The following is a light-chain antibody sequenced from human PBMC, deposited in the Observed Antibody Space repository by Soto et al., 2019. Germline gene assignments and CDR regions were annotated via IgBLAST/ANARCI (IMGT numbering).Light chain of an antibody. Sequence: EGGMTTSAITLSMFTGERATLSCRASQSVSSDLAWYEQKPGQAPRLLIYGASTRATGIPARFSGSGSGTEFTLTISSLQSEDFAVYYCQQYNNWPLTFGGGTKVDIK. V-gene: IGKV3-15*01. CDR3: QQYNNWPLT. J-gene: IGKJ4*01. CDR1: QSVSSD. CDR2: GAS.